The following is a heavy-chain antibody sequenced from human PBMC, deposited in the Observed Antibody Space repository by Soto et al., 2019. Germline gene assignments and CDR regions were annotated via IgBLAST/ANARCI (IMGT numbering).Heavy chain of an antibody. Sequence: SSETLSLTCAVYGGSFSGYYWSWIRQPPGKGLEWIGEINRSGSTNYNPSLKSRVTISVDTSKNQFSLKLSSVTAADTAVYYCARTGIAAAGTFDYWGQGTLVTVSS. CDR1: GGSFSGYY. CDR3: ARTGIAAAGTFDY. V-gene: IGHV4-34*01. J-gene: IGHJ4*02. CDR2: INRSGST. D-gene: IGHD6-13*01.